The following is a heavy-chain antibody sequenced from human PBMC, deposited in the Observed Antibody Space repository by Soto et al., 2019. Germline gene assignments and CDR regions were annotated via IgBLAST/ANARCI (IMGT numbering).Heavy chain of an antibody. CDR1: GYSFTSYW. CDR3: AIQQYHYDNSGYLFDY. CDR2: IDPSDSYT. V-gene: IGHV5-10-1*01. D-gene: IGHD3-22*01. J-gene: IGHJ4*02. Sequence: GESLKISCKGSGYSFTSYWISWVRQMPGKGLEWMGRIDPSDSYTNYSPSFQGHNTISADKTISTAYLQWSCLKASDTAMYYCAIQQYHYDNSGYLFDYWGQGTLVTVSS.